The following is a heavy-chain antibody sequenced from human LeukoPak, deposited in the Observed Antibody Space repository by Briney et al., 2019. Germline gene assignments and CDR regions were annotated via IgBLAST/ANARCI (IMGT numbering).Heavy chain of an antibody. J-gene: IGHJ4*02. D-gene: IGHD1-20*01. V-gene: IGHV4-34*01. CDR3: ARGGYNWNRRAIDY. Sequence: SETLSLTCAVYGGSFSGYYWSWIRQPPGKGLEWIGEINHSGSTNYNPSLKSRVTISVDTSKNQFSLKLSPVTAADTAVYYCARGGYNWNRRAIDYWGQGTLVTVSS. CDR1: GGSFSGYY. CDR2: INHSGST.